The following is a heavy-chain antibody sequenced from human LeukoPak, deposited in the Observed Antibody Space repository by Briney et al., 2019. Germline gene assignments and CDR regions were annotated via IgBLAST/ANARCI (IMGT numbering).Heavy chain of an antibody. Sequence: SETLSLTCAVYGGSFSSYYWSWIRQPPGKGLEWIGEINHSGSTSYKPSLKSRVSISLDTSKNQFSLKLSSVTAADTAVYFCARASWSYDTSGYYNYHYYMDVWGKGTTVTISS. D-gene: IGHD3-22*01. CDR1: GGSFSSYY. CDR2: INHSGST. CDR3: ARASWSYDTSGYYNYHYYMDV. V-gene: IGHV4-34*01. J-gene: IGHJ6*03.